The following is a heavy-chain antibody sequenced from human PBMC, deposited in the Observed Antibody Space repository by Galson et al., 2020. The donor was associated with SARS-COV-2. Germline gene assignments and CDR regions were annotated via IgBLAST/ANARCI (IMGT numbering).Heavy chain of an antibody. D-gene: IGHD4-17*01. V-gene: IGHV4-31*03. CDR3: ARDLDYGDYEGRYYGMDV. CDR1: GGSLSSGGYY. J-gene: IGHJ6*02. CDR2: IYYSGST. Sequence: ETSETLSLTCTVSGGSLSSGGYYWSWIRQHPGKGLEWIGYIYYSGSTYYNPSLKSRVTISVDTSKNQFSLKLSSVTAADTAVYYCARDLDYGDYEGRYYGMDVWGQGTTVTVSS.